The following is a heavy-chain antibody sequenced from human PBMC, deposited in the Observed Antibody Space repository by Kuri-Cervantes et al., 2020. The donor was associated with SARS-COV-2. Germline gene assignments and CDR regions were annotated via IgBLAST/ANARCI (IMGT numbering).Heavy chain of an antibody. J-gene: IGHJ4*02. Sequence: GGSLRLSCAASGFTFSSYEMNWVRQAPGKGLEWVSAISGSGGSTYYADSVKGRFTISRDNSKNTLYLQMNSLRAEDTAVYYCAKLGSRRHYVDWGQGTLVTVSS. D-gene: IGHD4-17*01. CDR3: AKLGSRRHYVD. CDR2: ISGSGGST. CDR1: GFTFSSYE. V-gene: IGHV3-23*01.